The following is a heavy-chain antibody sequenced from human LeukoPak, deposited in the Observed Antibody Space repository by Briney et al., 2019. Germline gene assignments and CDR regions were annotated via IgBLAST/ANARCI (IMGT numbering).Heavy chain of an antibody. D-gene: IGHD3-16*01. J-gene: IGHJ4*02. V-gene: IGHV1-18*01. CDR3: AREDLRFGAFDY. Sequence: ASVKVSCKASGYTFTSYGISWVRQAPGQGLEWMGWISAYNGNTNYAQKLQGRVTMTRDTSTSTVYMELSSLRSEDTAVYYCAREDLRFGAFDYWGQGTLVTVSS. CDR1: GYTFTSYG. CDR2: ISAYNGNT.